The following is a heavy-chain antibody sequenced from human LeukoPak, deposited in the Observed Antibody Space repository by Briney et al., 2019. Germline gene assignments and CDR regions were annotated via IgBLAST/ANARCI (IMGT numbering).Heavy chain of an antibody. Sequence: GGSLRLSCAASGFTFSSYDMHWVRQATGKGLEWVSAIGTAGDTYYPGSVKGRFTISRENAKNSLYLQMNSLRAGDTAVYCCARGGYSSSWESYSYYMDVWGKGTTVTVSS. D-gene: IGHD6-13*01. J-gene: IGHJ6*03. CDR2: IGTAGDT. V-gene: IGHV3-13*01. CDR3: ARGGYSSSWESYSYYMDV. CDR1: GFTFSSYD.